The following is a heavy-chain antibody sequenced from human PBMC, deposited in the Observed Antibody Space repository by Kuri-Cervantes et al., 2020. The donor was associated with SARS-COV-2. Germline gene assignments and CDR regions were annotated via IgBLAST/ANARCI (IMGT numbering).Heavy chain of an antibody. CDR2: IYHSGST. Sequence: SETLSLTCAVYGGSFSGYYWSWIRQPPGKGLEWIGSIYHSGSTYYNPSLKSRVTISVDTSKNQFSLKLSSVTAADTAVYYCARNVKYRQPYYYMDVWGKGTTVTVSS. V-gene: IGHV4-34*01. CDR1: GGSFSGYY. CDR3: ARNVKYRQPYYYMDV. D-gene: IGHD6-6*01. J-gene: IGHJ6*03.